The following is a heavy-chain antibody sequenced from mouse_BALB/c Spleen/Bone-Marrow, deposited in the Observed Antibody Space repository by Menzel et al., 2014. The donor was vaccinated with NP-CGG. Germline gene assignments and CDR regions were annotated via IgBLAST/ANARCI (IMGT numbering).Heavy chain of an antibody. V-gene: IGHV1S81*02. Sequence: VQLQQSGDELVKPGASVKLSCMASGFTFTSYWIHWVKQRPGQGPEWIGEINPSNGRTNYNEKFKRKATLTEDKSSSTAYMQLSSLTSEDSAVYYCARDVNYRYAMDYWGQGTSVTVSS. CDR3: ARDVNYRYAMDY. CDR1: GFTFTSYW. CDR2: INPSNGRT. J-gene: IGHJ4*01. D-gene: IGHD2-1*01.